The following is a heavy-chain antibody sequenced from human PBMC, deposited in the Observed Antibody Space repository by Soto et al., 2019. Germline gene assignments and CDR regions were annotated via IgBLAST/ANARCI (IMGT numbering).Heavy chain of an antibody. J-gene: IGHJ4*02. CDR2: INPDGSTT. CDR1: GFTFSSHW. D-gene: IGHD3-16*01. V-gene: IGHV3-74*01. Sequence: EVQLVESGGGLVQPGGSLRLSCAASGFTFSSHWMHWVRQAPGEGLVWVARINPDGSTTNFADSVKGRFTVSRDNAKNTVYLQVNSLRAGDTAVYYCARADLYAYHKDIWGQGTLVTVSS. CDR3: ARADLYAYHKDI.